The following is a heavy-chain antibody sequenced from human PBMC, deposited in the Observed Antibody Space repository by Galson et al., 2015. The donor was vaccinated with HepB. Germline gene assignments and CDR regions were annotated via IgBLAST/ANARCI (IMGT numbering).Heavy chain of an antibody. D-gene: IGHD3-22*01. V-gene: IGHV3-23*01. CDR1: GFTFSSYA. CDR2: ISGSGGST. Sequence: SLRLSCAASGFTFSSYAMSWVRQAPGKGLEWVSAISGSGGSTYHADSVKGRFTISRDNSKNTLYLQMNSLRAEDTAVYYCARDQSVVITYFDYWGQGTLVTVSS. J-gene: IGHJ4*02. CDR3: ARDQSVVITYFDY.